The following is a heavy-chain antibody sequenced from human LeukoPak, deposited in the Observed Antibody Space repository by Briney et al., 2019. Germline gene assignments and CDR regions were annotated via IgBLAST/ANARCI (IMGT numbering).Heavy chain of an antibody. CDR3: ARDEIPSGT. Sequence: PGGSLRLSCAASGFIFNNYALSWVRQTPGKGLEWASAISGSGRNTYYADSVKGRFTISRDNSRSTVDLQMNSLRVEDTGIYYCARDEIPSGTWGQGTMVIVSS. CDR2: ISGSGRNT. J-gene: IGHJ3*01. CDR1: GFIFNNYA. D-gene: IGHD6-25*01. V-gene: IGHV3-23*01.